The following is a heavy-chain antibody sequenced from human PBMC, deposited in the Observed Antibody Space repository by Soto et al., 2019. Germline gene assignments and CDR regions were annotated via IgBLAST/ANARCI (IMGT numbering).Heavy chain of an antibody. Sequence: QVQLQESGPGLVKPSQTLSLTCTVSGGSISSGGYYWSWIRQHPGKGLEWIGYIYYSGSTYYNPALARRVTISVDTSKTQFSLKLSSVTAADTAVYYCASFDYGSGSPLSGFDPWGQGTLVTVSS. CDR1: GGSISSGGYY. CDR2: IYYSGST. V-gene: IGHV4-31*03. D-gene: IGHD3-10*01. CDR3: ASFDYGSGSPLSGFDP. J-gene: IGHJ5*02.